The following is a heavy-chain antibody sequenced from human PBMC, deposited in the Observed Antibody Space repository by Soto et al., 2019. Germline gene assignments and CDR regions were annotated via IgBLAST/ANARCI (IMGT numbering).Heavy chain of an antibody. D-gene: IGHD2-2*01. CDR2: IYYSGST. Sequence: SETLSLTFTVSGGSISSYYWSWTRQPPGKGLEWIGYIYYSGSTNYNPSLKSRVTISVDTSKNQFSLKLSSVTAADTAVYYCARERVVPAAILISGAFDIWGQGTMVTVSS. V-gene: IGHV4-59*01. CDR1: GGSISSYY. J-gene: IGHJ3*02. CDR3: ARERVVPAAILISGAFDI.